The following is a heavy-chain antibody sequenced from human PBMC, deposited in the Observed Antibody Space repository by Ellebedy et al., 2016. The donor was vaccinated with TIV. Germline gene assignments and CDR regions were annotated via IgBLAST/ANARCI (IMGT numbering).Heavy chain of an antibody. CDR3: ANRQWRPGGPDC. D-gene: IGHD6-19*01. Sequence: GGSLRLSXAASGFTFSSYAMTWVRQAPGKGLEWVSSIGASDGTTYYADSVKGRFTISRDNPKTTLFLQMNSLRAEDTALYYCANRQWRPGGPDCWGQGTLVTVSS. V-gene: IGHV3-23*01. CDR2: IGASDGTT. CDR1: GFTFSSYA. J-gene: IGHJ4*02.